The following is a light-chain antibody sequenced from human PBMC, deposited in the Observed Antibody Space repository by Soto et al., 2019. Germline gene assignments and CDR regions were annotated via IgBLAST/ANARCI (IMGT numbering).Light chain of an antibody. J-gene: IGKJ1*01. V-gene: IGKV3-15*01. CDR1: QSVSSN. CDR3: QDYGSWLQT. CDR2: GAS. Sequence: EIVLTQSPDTLSVSPGERATLSCRSSQSVSSNIAWYQQKPGHAPRLLIYGASIRATGVPARVSGSGSGTVGASTIGSLQAGDLANYFCQDYGSWLQTVGQGTKVETK.